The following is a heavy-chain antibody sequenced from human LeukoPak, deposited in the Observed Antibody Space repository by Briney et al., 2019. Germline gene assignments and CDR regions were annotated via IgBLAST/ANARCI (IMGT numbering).Heavy chain of an antibody. V-gene: IGHV1-46*01. CDR2: INPSGGST. Sequence: ASVKVSCKASGYTFTSYYMHWVRQAPGQGLEWMGIINPSGGSTSYAQKFQGRVTMTRDMSTSTVYMELSRLRSDDTAVYYCARGGSPRAFDIWGQGIMVTVSS. J-gene: IGHJ3*02. CDR1: GYTFTSYY. D-gene: IGHD3-10*01. CDR3: ARGGSPRAFDI.